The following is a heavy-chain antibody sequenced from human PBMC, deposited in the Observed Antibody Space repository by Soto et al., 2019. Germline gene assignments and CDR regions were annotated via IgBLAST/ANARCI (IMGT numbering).Heavy chain of an antibody. V-gene: IGHV1-18*01. J-gene: IGHJ4*02. Sequence: QVQLVQSGAEVKKPWASVKVSCKASGYTFTSYGISWVRQAPGQGLAWMGWISAYNGNTNYAQKLQGRVTMTTDASTSTAYMELRSLRSDDTAVYYCARVDPQQLATRIDYWGQGTLVTVSS. CDR1: GYTFTSYG. D-gene: IGHD6-13*01. CDR2: ISAYNGNT. CDR3: ARVDPQQLATRIDY.